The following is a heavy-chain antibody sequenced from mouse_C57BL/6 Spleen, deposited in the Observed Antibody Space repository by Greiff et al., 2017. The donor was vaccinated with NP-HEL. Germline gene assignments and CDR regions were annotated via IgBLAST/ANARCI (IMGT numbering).Heavy chain of an antibody. CDR2: ISSGSSTI. Sequence: VQLQQSGGGLVKPGGSLKLSCAAAGFTFSDYGMHWVRQAPEKGLEWVAYISSGSSTIYYADTVKGRFTISRDNAKNTLFLQMTSLRSEDTAMYYCARRYFDVWGTGTTVTVSS. V-gene: IGHV5-17*01. J-gene: IGHJ1*03. CDR3: ARRYFDV. CDR1: GFTFSDYG.